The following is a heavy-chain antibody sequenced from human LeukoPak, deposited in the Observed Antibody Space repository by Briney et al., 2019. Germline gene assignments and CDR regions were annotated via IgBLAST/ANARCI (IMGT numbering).Heavy chain of an antibody. CDR3: ASHDVRTSANVAYFDY. Sequence: SQTLSLTCTVSAGSISSSSYYWGWIRQPPGKGLEWIGSTYYSGSTYYNPSLKSRVTISVDTSKNQFSLKLSSVTAADTAVYYCASHDVRTSANVAYFDYWGQGTLVAVSS. V-gene: IGHV4-39*01. J-gene: IGHJ4*02. D-gene: IGHD1-1*01. CDR2: TYYSGST. CDR1: AGSISSSSYY.